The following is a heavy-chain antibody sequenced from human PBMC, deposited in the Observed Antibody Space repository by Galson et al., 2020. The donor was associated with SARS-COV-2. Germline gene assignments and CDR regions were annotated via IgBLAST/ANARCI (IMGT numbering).Heavy chain of an antibody. CDR2: ISTSSSYT. CDR1: GFPFSTYS. V-gene: IGHV3-21*01. J-gene: IGHJ6*02. Sequence: NSGGSLRLSCAASGFPFSTYSMNWVRLAPGKGLEWVSSISTSSSYTYYVDLVKGRFSISRDNPRNSLYLQMNSLRAEDTAVYYCAGDEGIRGYNYGRLWYGMDGWGQGTTVTVSS. D-gene: IGHD5-18*01. CDR3: AGDEGIRGYNYGRLWYGMDG.